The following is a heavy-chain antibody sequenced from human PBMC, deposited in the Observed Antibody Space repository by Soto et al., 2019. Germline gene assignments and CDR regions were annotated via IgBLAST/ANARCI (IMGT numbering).Heavy chain of an antibody. CDR1: GGTFSSYT. CDR3: ARGEYYDFWSAVAETDRYNSFDP. J-gene: IGHJ5*02. D-gene: IGHD3-3*01. V-gene: IGHV1-69*02. Sequence: QVQLVQSGAEVKKPGSSVKVSCKASGGTFSSYTISWVRQAPAHRLEWMGRIIRILGIANYAQKFQGRVTITEDNSTSTAYMELSSLRSEAAAVYYCARGEYYDFWSAVAETDRYNSFDPWGQGTLVTFSS. CDR2: IIRILGIA.